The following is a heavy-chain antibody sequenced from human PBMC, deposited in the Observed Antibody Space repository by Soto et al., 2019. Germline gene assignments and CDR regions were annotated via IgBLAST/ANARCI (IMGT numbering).Heavy chain of an antibody. CDR3: GRDLPTGTTGAPPDY. D-gene: IGHD1-7*01. Sequence: PGGSLRLSCAASGFTFSSYSMNWVRQAPGKGLEWVSSVTSSGDYIYYTDSVKGRFIISRDNAKNSLYLQMNSLRAEDTAVYYCGRDLPTGTTGAPPDYWGQGTMVTVSS. V-gene: IGHV3-21*01. J-gene: IGHJ4*02. CDR1: GFTFSSYS. CDR2: VTSSGDYI.